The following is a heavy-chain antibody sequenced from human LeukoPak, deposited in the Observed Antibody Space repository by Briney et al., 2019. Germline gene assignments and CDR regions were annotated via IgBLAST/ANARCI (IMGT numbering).Heavy chain of an antibody. CDR2: ISYDGSNK. CDR3: ARDRPVDIAAAGTELDY. V-gene: IGHV3-30*04. Sequence: GGSLRLSCAASGFTFSSYAMHWVRQAPGKGLEWVAVISYDGSNKYYADSVKGRFTISRDNSKNTLYLQVNSLRAEDTAVYYCARDRPVDIAAAGTELDYWGQGTLVTVSS. CDR1: GFTFSSYA. D-gene: IGHD6-13*01. J-gene: IGHJ4*02.